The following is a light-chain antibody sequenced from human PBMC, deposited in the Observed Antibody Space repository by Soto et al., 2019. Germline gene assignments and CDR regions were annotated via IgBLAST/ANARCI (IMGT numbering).Light chain of an antibody. CDR3: QSYDSSLSGGV. CDR2: DGT. Sequence: QSVLTQPPSVSGAPGQRITISCTGSSSNIGAGFDVHWYQQLPGTAPKLLMYDGTNRPSGVPDRFSGSKSGTSASLAITGLQAEDEADYYCQSYDSSLSGGVFGGGTKLTVL. V-gene: IGLV1-40*01. J-gene: IGLJ3*02. CDR1: SSNIGAGFD.